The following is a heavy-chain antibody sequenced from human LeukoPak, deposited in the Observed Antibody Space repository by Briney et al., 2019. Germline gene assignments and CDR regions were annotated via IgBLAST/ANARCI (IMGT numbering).Heavy chain of an antibody. D-gene: IGHD6-13*01. V-gene: IGHV3-33*01. J-gene: IGHJ5*02. CDR2: IWYDGSNK. Sequence: PGRSLRLSCAASGVTFSSYGMHWVRQAPGKGLEWVAVIWYDGSNKYYADSVKGRFTISRDNSKNTLYLQMNSLKTEDTAVYYCTRLTNGDAAAFDPWGQGTLVTVSS. CDR3: TRLTNGDAAAFDP. CDR1: GVTFSSYG.